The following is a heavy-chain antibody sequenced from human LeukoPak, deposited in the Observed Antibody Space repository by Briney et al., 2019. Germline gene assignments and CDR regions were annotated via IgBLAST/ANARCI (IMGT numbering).Heavy chain of an antibody. CDR1: GFTFSSYA. V-gene: IGHV3-30*04. CDR2: ISYDGSNK. Sequence: PGGSLRLSCAASGFTFSSYAMHWVRQAPGKGLEWVAVISYDGSNKYYADSVKGRFTISRDNSKNTLYLQMNSLRVEDTALYYCARRLDFFDYWGQGTLVTVSS. D-gene: IGHD3-16*01. CDR3: ARRLDFFDY. J-gene: IGHJ4*02.